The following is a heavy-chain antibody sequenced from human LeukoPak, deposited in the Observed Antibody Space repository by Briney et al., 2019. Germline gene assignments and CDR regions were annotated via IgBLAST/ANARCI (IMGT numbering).Heavy chain of an antibody. CDR3: ARDSSPSLGYCSSTSCYNEPVLFDY. CDR2: IYHSGST. CDR1: GGSISSGGYY. Sequence: SETLSLTCTVSGGSISSGGYYWSWIRQPPGKGLEWIGYIYHSGSTYYNPSLKSRVTISVDRSKNQFSLKLSSVTAADTAVYYCARDSSPSLGYCSSTSCYNEPVLFDYWGQGTLVTVSS. V-gene: IGHV4-30-2*01. D-gene: IGHD2-2*02. J-gene: IGHJ4*02.